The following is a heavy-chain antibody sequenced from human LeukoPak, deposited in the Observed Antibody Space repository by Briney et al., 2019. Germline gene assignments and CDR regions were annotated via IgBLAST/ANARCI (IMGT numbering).Heavy chain of an antibody. J-gene: IGHJ4*02. Sequence: GGSLRLSCAASGFTFSSYAMSWVRQAPGKGLEWVSAISGSGGSTYYADSVKGRFTISRDNSKNTLYLQMNSLRAEGTAVYYCAKVPHLGGVIAAYYFDYWGQGTLVTVSS. V-gene: IGHV3-23*01. CDR2: ISGSGGST. D-gene: IGHD3-16*02. CDR3: AKVPHLGGVIAAYYFDY. CDR1: GFTFSSYA.